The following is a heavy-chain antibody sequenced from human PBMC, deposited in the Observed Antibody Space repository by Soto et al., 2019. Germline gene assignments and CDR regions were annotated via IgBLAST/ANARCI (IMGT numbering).Heavy chain of an antibody. Sequence: PSETLSLTCTGSGGSINSYYWSWIRQSAGKGLEWIGRVYSSGSTFYNPSLKSRLTMSVDTPNNQFSLKLSSVTAADTAVYSCARDRGDSRIDYWGLGTLVTVSS. CDR2: VYSSGST. V-gene: IGHV4-4*07. CDR1: GGSINSYY. CDR3: ARDRGDSRIDY. J-gene: IGHJ4*02. D-gene: IGHD3-22*01.